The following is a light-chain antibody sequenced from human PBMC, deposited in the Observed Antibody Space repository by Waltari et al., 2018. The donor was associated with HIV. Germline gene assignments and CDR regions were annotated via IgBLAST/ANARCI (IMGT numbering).Light chain of an antibody. Sequence: QSVLTQPPSVSGAPGQRITISCTGSSSNIGAGFDVHWYQQLPGTATKGLIYGNSKRPSGVPDRFSGSQSGTSASLASAGLQADDEADYYCQSYDSSLRGHVFGTGTKVTVL. CDR3: QSYDSSLRGHV. CDR1: SSNIGAGFD. J-gene: IGLJ1*01. CDR2: GNS. V-gene: IGLV1-40*01.